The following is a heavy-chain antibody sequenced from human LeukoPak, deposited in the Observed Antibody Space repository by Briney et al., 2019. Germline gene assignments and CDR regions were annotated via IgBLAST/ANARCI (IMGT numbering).Heavy chain of an antibody. CDR2: ISYDGSNK. Sequence: GGSLRLSCAASGFTFSDYYMSWVRQAPGKGLEWVAVISYDGSNKYYADSVKGRFTISRDNSKNTLYLQMNSLRAEDTAVYYCAREGIAVAATFDYWGQGTLVTVSS. D-gene: IGHD6-19*01. V-gene: IGHV3-30-3*01. CDR1: GFTFSDYY. CDR3: AREGIAVAATFDY. J-gene: IGHJ4*02.